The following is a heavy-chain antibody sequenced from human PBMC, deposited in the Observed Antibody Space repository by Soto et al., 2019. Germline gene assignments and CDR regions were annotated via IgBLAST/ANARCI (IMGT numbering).Heavy chain of an antibody. J-gene: IGHJ4*02. CDR3: AKGFHIAASGTEY. D-gene: IGHD6-13*01. V-gene: IGHV3-74*01. CDR1: GFTFSSYA. CDR2: INSGGSST. Sequence: GGSLRLSCAASGFTFSSYAMSWVRQAPGKGLMWVSRINSGGSSTSCADSVKGRFTISRDNAKNTLYLQMNSLRVEDTAVYYCAKGFHIAASGTEYWGQGTLVTVSS.